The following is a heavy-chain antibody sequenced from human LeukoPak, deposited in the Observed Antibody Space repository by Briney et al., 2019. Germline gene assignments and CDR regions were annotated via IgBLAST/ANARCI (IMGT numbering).Heavy chain of an antibody. D-gene: IGHD3-16*02. J-gene: IGHJ4*02. V-gene: IGHV4-59*01. CDR3: AGLRLGELSLGWERFDY. CDR1: GGSFSGYY. Sequence: SETLSLTCAVYGGSFSGYYWSWIRQPPGKGLEWIGYIYYSGSTNYNPSLKSRVTISVDTSKNQFSLKLSSVTAADTAVYYCAGLRLGELSLGWERFDYWGQGTLVTVSS. CDR2: IYYSGST.